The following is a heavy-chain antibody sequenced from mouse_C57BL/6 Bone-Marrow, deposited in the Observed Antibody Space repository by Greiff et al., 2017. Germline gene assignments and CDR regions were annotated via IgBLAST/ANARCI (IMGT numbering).Heavy chain of an antibody. V-gene: IGHV1-18*01. CDR3: ARPYYGSIHWYFDV. D-gene: IGHD1-1*01. Sequence: EVKLLESGPELVKPGASVKIPCKASGYTFTDYNMDWVKQSHGKSLEWIGDINPNNGGTIYNQKFKGKATLTVDKSSSTAYMELRSLTSEDTAVDYCARPYYGSIHWYFDVWGTGTTVTVSS. CDR1: GYTFTDYN. J-gene: IGHJ1*03. CDR2: INPNNGGT.